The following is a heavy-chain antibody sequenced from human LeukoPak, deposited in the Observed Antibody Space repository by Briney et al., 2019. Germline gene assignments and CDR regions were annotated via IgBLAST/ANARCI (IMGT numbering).Heavy chain of an antibody. CDR3: ARVALRYCGGDCYPDDY. V-gene: IGHV3-30*04. D-gene: IGHD2-21*02. CDR2: ISYDGSNK. J-gene: IGHJ4*02. Sequence: GGSLRLSCAASGFTFSSYAMHWVRQAPGKGLEWVAVISYDGSNKYYADSVKGRFTISRDNSKNTLYLKMNSLRAEDTAVYYCARVALRYCGGDCYPDDYWGQGTLVTVSS. CDR1: GFTFSSYA.